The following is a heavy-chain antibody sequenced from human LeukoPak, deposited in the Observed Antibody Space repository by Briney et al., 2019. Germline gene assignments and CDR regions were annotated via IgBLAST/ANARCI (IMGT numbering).Heavy chain of an antibody. Sequence: GRSLRLSCAASGFTFSSYAMHWVRQAPGKGLEWVAVIPYDGSNKYYADSVKGRFTISRDNSKNTLYLQMNSLRAEDTAVYYCARDLHCSSTSCPSNYWGQGTLVTVST. CDR3: ARDLHCSSTSCPSNY. J-gene: IGHJ4*02. V-gene: IGHV3-30*04. CDR2: IPYDGSNK. D-gene: IGHD2-2*01. CDR1: GFTFSSYA.